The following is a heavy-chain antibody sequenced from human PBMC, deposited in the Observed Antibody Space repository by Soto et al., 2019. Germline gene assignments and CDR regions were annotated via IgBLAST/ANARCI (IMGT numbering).Heavy chain of an antibody. CDR3: ARVRRITMIVGAFDI. J-gene: IGHJ3*02. D-gene: IGHD3-22*01. CDR2: ISSSSSTI. V-gene: IGHV3-48*02. Sequence: EVQLVESGGGLVQPGGSLRLSCAASGFTFSSYSMNWVRQAPGKGLEWVSYISSSSSTIYYADSVKGRFTISRDNAKNSLYLQMNSLRDEDTAVYYCARVRRITMIVGAFDIWGQGTMVTVSS. CDR1: GFTFSSYS.